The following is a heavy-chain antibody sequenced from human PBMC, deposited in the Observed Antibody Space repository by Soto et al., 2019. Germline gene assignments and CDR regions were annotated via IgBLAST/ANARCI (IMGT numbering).Heavy chain of an antibody. CDR1: GFTFSSYG. J-gene: IGHJ5*02. CDR2: IWYDGSNK. D-gene: IGHD6-13*01. Sequence: GGSLRLSCAASGFTFSSYGMHWVRQAPGKGLEWVAVIWYDGSNKYYADSVKGRFTISRDNSKNTLYLQMNSLRAEDTAVYYCARDGGGYSISWYGINWFVPWGQGTLVTVSS. CDR3: ARDGGGYSISWYGINWFVP. V-gene: IGHV3-33*01.